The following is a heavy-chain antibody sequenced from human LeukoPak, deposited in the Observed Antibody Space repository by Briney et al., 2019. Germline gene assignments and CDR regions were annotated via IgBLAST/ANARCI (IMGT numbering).Heavy chain of an antibody. CDR3: ARRWRFDY. V-gene: IGHV4-4*02. D-gene: IGHD4-23*01. J-gene: IGHJ4*02. CDR2: VHLSGAS. Sequence: KPSGTLSLTCAVSGCSILTTNWWSGVRKTPGKGLEWIGEVHLSGASNYNPSLKSRVSMSIDKSKNQLSLKLTSVTAADTAVYYCARRWRFDYWGQGTLVTVSS. CDR1: GCSILTTNW.